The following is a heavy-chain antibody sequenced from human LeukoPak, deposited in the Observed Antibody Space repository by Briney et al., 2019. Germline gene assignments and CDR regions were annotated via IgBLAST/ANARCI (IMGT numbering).Heavy chain of an antibody. CDR3: ARRCITMVRGVISDYYYYYMDV. CDR1: GGSFSGYY. CDR2: INHSGSI. D-gene: IGHD3-10*01. Sequence: PSETLSLTCAVYGGSFSGYYWNWIRQPPGKGLEWIGEINHSGSINYNPSLKSRVTISVDTSKNQFSLKVTSVTAADTAVYYCARRCITMVRGVISDYYYYYMDVWGKGTTVTISS. J-gene: IGHJ6*03. V-gene: IGHV4-34*01.